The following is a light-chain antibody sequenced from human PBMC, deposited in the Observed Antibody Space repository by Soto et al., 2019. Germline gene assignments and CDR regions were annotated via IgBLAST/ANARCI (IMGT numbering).Light chain of an antibody. J-gene: IGKJ4*01. V-gene: IGKV3-15*01. CDR2: GAS. Sequence: EVVMTQSPATLSVSPGERATLSCRASQSVRSHLAWYQHKPGQAPRLLIYGASTRATDIPARFSGSGSGTEFTLTIDSLQSEDFAVYYCQQYNDWLTFGGGTKVEIQ. CDR3: QQYNDWLT. CDR1: QSVRSH.